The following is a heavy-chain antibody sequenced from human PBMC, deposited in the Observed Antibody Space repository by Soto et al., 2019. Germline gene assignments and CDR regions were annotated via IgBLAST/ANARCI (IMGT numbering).Heavy chain of an antibody. CDR1: GGTFSSYA. Sequence: QVQLVHSGAEVKKPGSSVKVSCKASGGTFSSYAISWVRQAPGQGLEWMGGIIPIFGTANYAQKFQGRVTITADESTSTAYMELSSLRSEDTAVYYCAIAFSQESAYSSSGPFGFDYWGQGTLVTVSS. V-gene: IGHV1-69*01. J-gene: IGHJ4*02. CDR3: AIAFSQESAYSSSGPFGFDY. CDR2: IIPIFGTA. D-gene: IGHD6-13*01.